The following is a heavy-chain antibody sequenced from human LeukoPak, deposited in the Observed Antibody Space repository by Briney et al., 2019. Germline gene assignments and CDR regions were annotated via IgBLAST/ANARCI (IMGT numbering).Heavy chain of an antibody. CDR3: ARGRGGPPFDY. J-gene: IGHJ4*02. Sequence: GGSLRLSCAASGFNFRAYGMHWVRQAPGQGLEYVAAISADGGTTWHSNSVNGRFTIPRDTSKNTLYLQMGRLKTEDTALYYCARGRGGPPFDYWGQGILVTVSS. CDR1: GFNFRAYG. CDR2: ISADGGTT. D-gene: IGHD3-10*01. V-gene: IGHV3-64*01.